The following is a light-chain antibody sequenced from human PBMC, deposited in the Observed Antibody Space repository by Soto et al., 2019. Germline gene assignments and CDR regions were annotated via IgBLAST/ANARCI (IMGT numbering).Light chain of an antibody. Sequence: DIQMTQSPSSLSASVGDRVTITCQASQGIANYLNWYQQKPGKAPKVLIYDASSLEKGVPSRFSGSGSGTDFTFNISSLQPADIATYYCHQYDDLLPTFGQGTKLEIK. CDR2: DAS. J-gene: IGKJ2*01. V-gene: IGKV1-33*01. CDR3: HQYDDLLPT. CDR1: QGIANY.